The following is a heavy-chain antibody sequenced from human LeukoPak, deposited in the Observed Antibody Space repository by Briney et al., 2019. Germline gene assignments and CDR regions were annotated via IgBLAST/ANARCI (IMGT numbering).Heavy chain of an antibody. Sequence: GGSLRLSCAASGFTFSSPAMHWVRQAPGKGLEWVAVISYDGSNNYYADSVKGRFTISRDNSKNTLYLQMNTLRFEDTAVYYCARGLRWDWGQGTLVTVSS. J-gene: IGHJ4*02. CDR1: GFTFSSPA. CDR3: ARGLRWD. CDR2: ISYDGSNN. V-gene: IGHV3-30-3*01. D-gene: IGHD4-23*01.